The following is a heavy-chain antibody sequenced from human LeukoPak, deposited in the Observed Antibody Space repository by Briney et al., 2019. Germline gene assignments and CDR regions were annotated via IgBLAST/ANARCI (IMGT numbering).Heavy chain of an antibody. CDR1: GYSISSGHY. Sequence: SETLSLTCAVSGYSISSGHYWGWIRQPPGKGLEWIGSIYHSGSTYYNPSLKSRVTISVDTSKNQFPLKVNSVTAADTAVYYCGRAQGATDYWGQGTLVTVSS. D-gene: IGHD1-26*01. J-gene: IGHJ4*02. CDR2: IYHSGST. CDR3: GRAQGATDY. V-gene: IGHV4-38-2*01.